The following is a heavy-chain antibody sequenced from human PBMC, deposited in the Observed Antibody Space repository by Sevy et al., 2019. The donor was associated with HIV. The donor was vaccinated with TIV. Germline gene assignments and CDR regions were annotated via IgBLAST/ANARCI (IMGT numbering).Heavy chain of an antibody. CDR3: ATSYSSNLHRFDY. CDR1: GFTFDANG. Sequence: GGSLKLSCAASGFTFDANGMSWARQAPGKGLEWVSGINWKGGSTGYGDSVKGRFTISRDNAKNSLYLQMNNLRAEDTALYHCATSYSSNLHRFDYWGQGTLVTVSS. J-gene: IGHJ4*02. V-gene: IGHV3-20*01. D-gene: IGHD6-13*01. CDR2: INWKGGST.